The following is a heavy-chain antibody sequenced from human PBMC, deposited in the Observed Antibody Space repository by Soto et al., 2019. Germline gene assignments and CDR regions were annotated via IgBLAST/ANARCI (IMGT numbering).Heavy chain of an antibody. J-gene: IGHJ4*02. Sequence: QLQLQESGPGLVKPSETLSLTCTVSGGSISSSSYYWGWIRQPPGKGLEWIGSIYYSGSTYYNPSPKSPVTISVDTSKNQFSLKLSSVTAADTAVYYCARREYSSGVDDWGQGTLVTVSS. V-gene: IGHV4-39*01. CDR3: ARREYSSGVDD. CDR2: IYYSGST. CDR1: GGSISSSSYY. D-gene: IGHD6-19*01.